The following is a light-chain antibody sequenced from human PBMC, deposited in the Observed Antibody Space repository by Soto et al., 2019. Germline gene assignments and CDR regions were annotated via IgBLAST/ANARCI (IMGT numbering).Light chain of an antibody. CDR3: SSYASTSTAV. CDR2: EVN. CDR1: SSDVGAYNY. V-gene: IGLV2-14*01. Sequence: QSVLTQPASVSGSPGQSITISCTGTSSDVGAYNYVSWYQQHPGKAPKLMIYEVNSRPSGVSNRFSGSKSGITASLTISGLQAEDEADYYCSSYASTSTAVFGTGTKLTAL. J-gene: IGLJ1*01.